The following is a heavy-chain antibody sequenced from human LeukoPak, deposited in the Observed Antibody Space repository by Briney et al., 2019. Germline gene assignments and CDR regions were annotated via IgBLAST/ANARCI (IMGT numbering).Heavy chain of an antibody. CDR1: GFTFGTYS. V-gene: IGHV3-48*02. Sequence: PGGSLRLSCAASGFTFGTYSMNWVRQAPGKGLEWVSYISGSSAVIYYADSVKGRFTISRDNARNSLYLQLNSLRDEDTAVYYCARASTTVPNLLDYWGQGTLVTVSS. CDR2: ISGSSAVI. CDR3: ARASTTVPNLLDY. D-gene: IGHD4-17*01. J-gene: IGHJ4*02.